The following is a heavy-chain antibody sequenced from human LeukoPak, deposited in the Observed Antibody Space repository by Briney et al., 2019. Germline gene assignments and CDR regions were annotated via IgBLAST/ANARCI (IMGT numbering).Heavy chain of an antibody. CDR3: ARGSMADIVGATTFDY. CDR1: GGSISSYY. Sequence: PSETLSLTCTVSGGSISSYYWSWIRQPAGKGLEWIGRIYTSGSTNYNPSLKSRVTMSVDTSKNQFSLKLSSVTAADTAVYYCARGSMADIVGATTFDYWGQGTLVTVSS. CDR2: IYTSGST. D-gene: IGHD1-26*01. J-gene: IGHJ4*02. V-gene: IGHV4-4*07.